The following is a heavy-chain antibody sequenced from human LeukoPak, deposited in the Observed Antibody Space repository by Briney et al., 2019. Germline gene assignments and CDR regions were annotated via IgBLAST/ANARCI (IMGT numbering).Heavy chain of an antibody. Sequence: GGSLRLSCAASGFTFSSYAMTWVRQAPGKGLDWVSGISSSGGTTYHADSVKGRFTISRDNSKNTLYLQMNSLRAEDTAVYYCVRKASYYDSNEDGYFDLWGRGTLVTVSS. J-gene: IGHJ2*01. V-gene: IGHV3-23*01. CDR2: ISSSGGTT. CDR3: VRKASYYDSNEDGYFDL. D-gene: IGHD3-22*01. CDR1: GFTFSSYA.